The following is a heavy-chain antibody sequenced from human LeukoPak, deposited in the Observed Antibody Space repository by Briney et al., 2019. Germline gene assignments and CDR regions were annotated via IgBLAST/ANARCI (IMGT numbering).Heavy chain of an antibody. D-gene: IGHD5-12*01. CDR3: ARDPGSGYEEHFDY. J-gene: IGHJ4*02. V-gene: IGHV3-11*04. CDR2: ISSSGSSI. Sequence: GGSLRLSCAASGFIFSDYYMSWIRQAPGKGLEWVSYISSSGSSIYYADSVKGRFTISRDNAKDSLYLQMNSLRADDTAVYYCARDPGSGYEEHFDYWGQGTLVTVSS. CDR1: GFIFSDYY.